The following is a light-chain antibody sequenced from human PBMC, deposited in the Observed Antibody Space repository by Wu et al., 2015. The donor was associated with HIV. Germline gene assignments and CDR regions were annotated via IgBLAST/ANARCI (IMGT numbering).Light chain of an antibody. J-gene: IGKJ1*01. V-gene: IGKV1-27*01. CDR3: QKYNTAPWT. CDR1: QGINIY. CDR2: AAS. Sequence: IQLTQSPSFLSASVGDRVTITCRASQGINIYLAWYQQKPGKAPNLLIYAASTLQSGVPSRFSGSGSGTDFTLTISSLQPEDVATYYCQKYNTAPWTFGQGTKVEMK.